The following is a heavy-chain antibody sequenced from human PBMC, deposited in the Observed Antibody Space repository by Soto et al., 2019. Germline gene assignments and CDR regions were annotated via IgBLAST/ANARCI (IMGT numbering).Heavy chain of an antibody. CDR1: GGSISSGGYS. Sequence: PSETLSLTCAVSGGSISSGGYSWSWVRQPPGKGLEWIGYIHYSGSTNYNPSLKSRVTISVDTSKNQFSLKLNSVTATDTAVYYCVRLPWADYGGIFDPWVQGTLVTVSS. D-gene: IGHD4-17*01. CDR2: IHYSGST. V-gene: IGHV4-61*08. J-gene: IGHJ5*02. CDR3: VRLPWADYGGIFDP.